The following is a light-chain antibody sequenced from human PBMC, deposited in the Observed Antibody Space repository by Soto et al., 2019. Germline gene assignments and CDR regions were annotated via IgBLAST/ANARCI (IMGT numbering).Light chain of an antibody. CDR3: KQYNSFSCT. Sequence: DIQMTQSQSPLSGSVGYSVTITRGARQNIKTYLNWYQQKPGKATKLMIYKASSLESGVQSRFSGSGSGTEFTLTISSMQPDDFATYYCKQYNSFSCTFGQGTKVDIK. CDR1: QNIKTY. CDR2: KAS. J-gene: IGKJ1*01. V-gene: IGKV1-5*03.